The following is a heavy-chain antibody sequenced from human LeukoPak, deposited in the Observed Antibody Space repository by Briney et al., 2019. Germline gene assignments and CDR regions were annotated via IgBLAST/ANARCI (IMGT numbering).Heavy chain of an antibody. D-gene: IGHD4-17*01. CDR1: GGSFSGYY. V-gene: IGHV4-34*01. CDR2: INHSGST. J-gene: IGHJ6*04. CDR3: ARVGAPHYYGMDV. Sequence: SETLSLTCAVYGGSFSGYYWSWIRQPPGKGLEWIGEINHSGSTNYNPSLKSRVTISVDTSKNQFSLKLSSVTAADTAVYYCARVGAPHYYGMDVWGKGTTVTVPS.